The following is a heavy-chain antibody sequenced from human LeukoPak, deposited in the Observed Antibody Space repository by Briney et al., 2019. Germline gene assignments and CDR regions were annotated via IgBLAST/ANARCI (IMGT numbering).Heavy chain of an antibody. Sequence: ASVKVSCKASGYTFTGYYMHWVRQAPGQGLEWMGWINPNSGGTNYAQKFQGRVTMTRDTSISTAYMELSRLRSDDTAVCYCAREGGITMIVVGTYNWFDPWGQGTLVTVSS. CDR2: INPNSGGT. CDR1: GYTFTGYY. D-gene: IGHD3-22*01. V-gene: IGHV1-2*02. J-gene: IGHJ5*02. CDR3: AREGGITMIVVGTYNWFDP.